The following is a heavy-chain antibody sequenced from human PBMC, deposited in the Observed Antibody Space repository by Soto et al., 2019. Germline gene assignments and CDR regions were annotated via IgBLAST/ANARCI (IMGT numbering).Heavy chain of an antibody. J-gene: IGHJ6*02. CDR1: VDSVSTNRAA. V-gene: IGHV6-1*01. CDR3: QRESPYNGNLDYYSGMEV. D-gene: IGHD1-7*01. Sequence: SQTLSLTCAISVDSVSTNRAAWNWIRLSPSRGLEWLGRTYFRSKWYSEYEVSVKSRITIMADASKNQFSLQLNSVTPEDTAVIFCQRESPYNGNLDYYSGMEVGGQGTTVTVSS. CDR2: TYFRSKWYS.